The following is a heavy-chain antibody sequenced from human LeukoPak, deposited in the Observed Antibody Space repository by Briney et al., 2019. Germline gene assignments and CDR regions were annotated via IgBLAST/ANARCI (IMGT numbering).Heavy chain of an antibody. D-gene: IGHD3-3*01. V-gene: IGHV4-34*01. CDR2: INHSGST. Sequence: SETLSLTCAVYGGSFSGYYWSWIRRPPGKGLEWIGEINHSGSTNYNPSLKSRVTISVDTSKNQFSLKLSSVTAADTAVYYCARTTYYDFWSGYYDPVHDAFDIWGRGTMVTVSS. CDR1: GGSFSGYY. J-gene: IGHJ3*02. CDR3: ARTTYYDFWSGYYDPVHDAFDI.